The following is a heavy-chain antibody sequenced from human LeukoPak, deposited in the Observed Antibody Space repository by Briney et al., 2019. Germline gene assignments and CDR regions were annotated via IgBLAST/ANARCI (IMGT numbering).Heavy chain of an antibody. V-gene: IGHV5-51*01. CDR3: ARHGSYYYDSSGYDE. D-gene: IGHD3-22*01. J-gene: IGHJ4*02. CDR2: IYPGDSDT. Sequence: GESLKIPCKGSGYSFTSYWIGWVRQMPGKGLEWMGIIYPGDSDTRYSPSFQGQVTISADKSISTAYLQWSSLKASDTAMYYCARHGSYYYDSSGYDEWGQGTLVTVSS. CDR1: GYSFTSYW.